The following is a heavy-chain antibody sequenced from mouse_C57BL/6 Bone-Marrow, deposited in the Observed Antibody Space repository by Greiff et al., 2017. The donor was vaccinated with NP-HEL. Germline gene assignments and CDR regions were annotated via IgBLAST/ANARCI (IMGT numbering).Heavy chain of an antibody. CDR2: IHPNSGST. J-gene: IGHJ2*01. D-gene: IGHD4-1*01. V-gene: IGHV1-64*01. Sequence: VKLQQPGAELVKPGASVKLSCKASGYTFTSYWMHWVKQRPGQGLEWIGMIHPNSGSTNYNEKFKSKATLTVDKSSSTAYMQLSSLTSEDSAVYYCARRTGTYFDYWGQGTTLTVSS. CDR1: GYTFTSYW. CDR3: ARRTGTYFDY.